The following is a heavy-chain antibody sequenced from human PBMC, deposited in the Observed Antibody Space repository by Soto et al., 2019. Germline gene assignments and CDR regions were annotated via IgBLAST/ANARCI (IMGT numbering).Heavy chain of an antibody. D-gene: IGHD6-6*01. CDR1: GYAFTTYG. CDR2: ISAHNGNT. J-gene: IGHJ4*01. V-gene: IGHV1-18*01. Sequence: QVNLVQSGAEVKKPGASVKVSCKGSGYAFTTYGSTWVRQAPGQGLEWMGWISAHNGNTNYAQKLQGRVTVTRDTSKSTAYMELRSLRSDDTAVYYCARGRDGDYWGHGALVTVSS. CDR3: ARGRDGDY.